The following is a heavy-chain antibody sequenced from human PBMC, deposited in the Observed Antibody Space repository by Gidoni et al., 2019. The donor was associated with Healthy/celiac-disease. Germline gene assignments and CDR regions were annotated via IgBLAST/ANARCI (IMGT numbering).Heavy chain of an antibody. CDR1: GGTFSSYA. J-gene: IGHJ3*02. CDR2: IIPILGIA. Sequence: QVQLVQSGAEVKKPGSSVKVSCKAAGGTFSSYAISWVRQAPGQGLEWMGRIIPILGIANYAQKFQGRVTITADKSTSTAYMALSSLRSEDTAVYYCARDGELGISGAFDIWGQGTMVTVSS. D-gene: IGHD7-27*01. V-gene: IGHV1-69*04. CDR3: ARDGELGISGAFDI.